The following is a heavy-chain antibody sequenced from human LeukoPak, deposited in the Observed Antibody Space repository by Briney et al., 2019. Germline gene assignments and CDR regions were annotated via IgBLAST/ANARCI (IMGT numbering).Heavy chain of an antibody. CDR1: GGSISNYY. CDR2: IYSSGST. Sequence: TPSETLSLTCTVSGGSISNYYWSWIRQPAGKGLEWIGRIYSSGSTNYNASLRSRVTMSVDTSQNQFSLKLTSVTAADTAVYYCARVLRSSTHYYLYYYMDVWGKGTTVTVSS. J-gene: IGHJ6*03. CDR3: ARVLRSSTHYYLYYYMDV. V-gene: IGHV4-4*07. D-gene: IGHD2-2*01.